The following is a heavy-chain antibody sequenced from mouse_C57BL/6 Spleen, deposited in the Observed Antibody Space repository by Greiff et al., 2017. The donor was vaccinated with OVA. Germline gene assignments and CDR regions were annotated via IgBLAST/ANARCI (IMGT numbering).Heavy chain of an antibody. Sequence: VQLQQSGPELVKPGASVKISCKASGYTFTDYYMNWVKQSHGKSLEWIGDINPNNGGTSYNQKFKGKATLTVDKSSSTAYMELRSLTSEDSAVYYCAIPNYYGSSGAMAYWGQGTLVTVAA. CDR1: GYTFTDYY. V-gene: IGHV1-26*01. D-gene: IGHD1-1*01. CDR3: AIPNYYGSSGAMAY. J-gene: IGHJ3*01. CDR2: INPNNGGT.